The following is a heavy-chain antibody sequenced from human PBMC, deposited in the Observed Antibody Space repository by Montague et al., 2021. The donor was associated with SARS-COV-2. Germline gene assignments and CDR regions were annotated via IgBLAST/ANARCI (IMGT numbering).Heavy chain of an antibody. V-gene: IGHV3-48*03. CDR3: ARDRDWDDWCGMDV. J-gene: IGHJ6*02. D-gene: IGHD2-21*01. CDR2: ISSSGGGSTK. Sequence: SLGLSCAASGFIFSSYEMNWVRQAPGKGLEWISYISSSGGGSTKHYTDSVKGRFTISRDNAKNSLYLQMNNLRVEDTAIYYCARDRDWDDWCGMDVWGQGTTVTVSS. CDR1: GFIFSSYE.